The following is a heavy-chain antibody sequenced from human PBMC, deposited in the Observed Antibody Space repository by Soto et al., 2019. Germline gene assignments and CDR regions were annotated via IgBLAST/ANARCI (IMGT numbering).Heavy chain of an antibody. Sequence: EVQLVESGGGLVKPGGSLRLSCAASGFTLSSYSMNWVRQAPGKGLEWVSSISTSGSYIDYAVSVKGRFTISRDNAQNSLYLQMNGLRADDTAVYYCARTPSSGWKRLDYWGQGTLVTVSS. CDR1: GFTLSSYS. CDR3: ARTPSSGWKRLDY. CDR2: ISTSGSYI. V-gene: IGHV3-21*01. D-gene: IGHD6-19*01. J-gene: IGHJ4*02.